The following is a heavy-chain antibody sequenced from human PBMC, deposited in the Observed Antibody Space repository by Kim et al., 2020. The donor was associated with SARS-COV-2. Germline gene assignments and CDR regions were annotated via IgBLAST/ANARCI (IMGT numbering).Heavy chain of an antibody. V-gene: IGHV3-74*01. CDR3: ARGSYYGMDV. CDR2: ST. Sequence: STGDADSVKGRFTISRDNAKNTLYLQMNSLRAEDTAVYYCARGSYYGMDVWGQGTTVTVSS. J-gene: IGHJ6*02.